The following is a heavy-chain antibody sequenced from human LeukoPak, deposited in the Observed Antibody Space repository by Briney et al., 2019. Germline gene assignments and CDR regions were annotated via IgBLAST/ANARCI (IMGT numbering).Heavy chain of an antibody. CDR2: IRQDGSEE. CDR3: AGGQGWHFDP. CDR1: GISISSLW. J-gene: IGHJ2*01. V-gene: IGHV3-7*01. D-gene: IGHD2-15*01. Sequence: GGSLRLSCAASGISISSLWMSWFRQAPGKGLEWVADIRQDGSEEHYVASVKGRFTISRDSTSLFLQMNSLRAEDTAVYYCAGGQGWHFDPWGRGTLITVSS.